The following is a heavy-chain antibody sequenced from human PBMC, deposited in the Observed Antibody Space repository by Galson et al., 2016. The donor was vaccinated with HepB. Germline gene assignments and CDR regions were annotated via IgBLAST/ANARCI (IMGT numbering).Heavy chain of an antibody. D-gene: IGHD2-15*01. J-gene: IGHJ3*02. CDR2: IYYSGGS. CDR1: GGSITGYY. V-gene: IGHV4-59*01. CDR3: ARDYQECSGASCYTDRDAFGI. Sequence: SETLSLTCSISGGSITGYYWNWIRQPPGKGLEWIGYIYYSGGSHYNPSLEGRVTISVDTSKNQLSLKLNSVTAADTAMYFCARDYQECSGASCYTDRDAFGIWGQGTMVIVSA.